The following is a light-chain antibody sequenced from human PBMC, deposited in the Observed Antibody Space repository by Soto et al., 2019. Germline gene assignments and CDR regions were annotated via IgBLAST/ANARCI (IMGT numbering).Light chain of an antibody. CDR1: KIERKN. Sequence: SYELTQPLSVSVALGQTARVTCGRNKIERKNVHWYQQRPGQAPVLVIYSDSNRPSGIPERFSGSNSGNTATLTISRAQAGDEADYYCQVWDSSTVVFGGGTKLTVL. CDR2: SDS. J-gene: IGLJ2*01. CDR3: QVWDSSTVV. V-gene: IGLV3-9*01.